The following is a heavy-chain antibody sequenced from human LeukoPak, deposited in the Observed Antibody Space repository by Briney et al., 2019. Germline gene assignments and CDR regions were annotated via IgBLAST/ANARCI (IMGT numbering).Heavy chain of an antibody. CDR3: LRDGHNWNDDF. CDR2: IDLYTGGT. V-gene: IGHV1-2*02. J-gene: IGHJ4*02. CDR1: GYTFTCSN. Sequence: GASVNLSCKASGYTFTCSNMDWVRQAPGPGLELVGLIDLYTGGTTYSQEFQGRVTLTRATSISTAYLDLRRRTSDDTAVDYYLRDGHNWNDDFWGQGTLVTVSS. D-gene: IGHD1-1*01.